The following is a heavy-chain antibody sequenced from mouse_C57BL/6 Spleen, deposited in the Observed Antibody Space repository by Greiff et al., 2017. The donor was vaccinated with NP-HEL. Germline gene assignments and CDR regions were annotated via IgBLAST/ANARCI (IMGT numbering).Heavy chain of an antibody. D-gene: IGHD1-1*01. V-gene: IGHV2-6-1*01. CDR1: GFSLTSYG. CDR2: IWSDGST. Sequence: VQLQQSGPGLVAPSQSLSITCTASGFSLTSYGVHWVRQPPGKGLEWLVVIWSDGSTTYNSAPKSRLSITKDNSESQVFLKMNRLQTDDTAVYDCDRHALDSSWDMDYWGKGTTVTVSS. CDR3: DRHALDSSWDMDY. J-gene: IGHJ4*01.